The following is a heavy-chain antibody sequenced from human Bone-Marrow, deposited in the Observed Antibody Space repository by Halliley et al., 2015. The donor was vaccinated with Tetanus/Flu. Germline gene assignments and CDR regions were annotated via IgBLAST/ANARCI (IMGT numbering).Heavy chain of an antibody. CDR2: FNSDGIST. V-gene: IGHV3-74*01. J-gene: IGHJ4*02. CDR3: ARDRNYGALNS. Sequence: KGVWWVSRFNSDGISTSYADFVKGRFTISRDNAKNTLYLQMNSLRAEDTSVYYCARDRNYGALNSWGQGTLVTVSS. D-gene: IGHD4-4*01.